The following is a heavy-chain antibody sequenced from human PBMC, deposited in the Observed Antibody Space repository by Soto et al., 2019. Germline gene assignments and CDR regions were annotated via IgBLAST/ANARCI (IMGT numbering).Heavy chain of an antibody. CDR3: AAGLLPRISGTTLNP. J-gene: IGHJ5*02. Sequence: EVQVVESGGGLVQPGGSLRLSCAASGFTFSRYWMHWVRQVPGKGLVWVSRINIEGTSATYADSVKGRFTISRDNARNTLFPQMNSLRAEDSAVYYCAAGLLPRISGTTLNPWGQGTLVIVSS. V-gene: IGHV3-74*01. CDR1: GFTFSRYW. CDR2: INIEGTSA. D-gene: IGHD1-7*01.